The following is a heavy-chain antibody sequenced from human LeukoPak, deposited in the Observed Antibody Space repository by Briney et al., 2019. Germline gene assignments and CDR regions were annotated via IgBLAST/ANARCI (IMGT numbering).Heavy chain of an antibody. J-gene: IGHJ4*02. CDR2: TYYSGST. Sequence: SETLSLTCTVSGDSISSSSYYWGWIRQSPGEGLEWIGSTYYSGSTYYNPSLKSRVTISVDTSKNQFSLKLTTVTAADTAVYYCARPQKGSPVIDYWGQGTLVTVSS. CDR3: ARPQKGSPVIDY. CDR1: GDSISSSSYY. V-gene: IGHV4-39*01.